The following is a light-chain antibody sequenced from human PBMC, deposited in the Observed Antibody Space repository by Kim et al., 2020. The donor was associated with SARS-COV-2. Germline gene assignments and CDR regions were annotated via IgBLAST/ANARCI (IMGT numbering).Light chain of an antibody. CDR2: QDS. V-gene: IGLV3-1*01. J-gene: IGLJ3*02. CDR3: QAWDISNWV. Sequence: SYELTQPPSVSVSPGQTASITCSGDKLGDKYACWYQQKPGQSPVLVIYQDSKRRSGNPERFSGSNSGDTATLTISGTQAMDEADYYCQAWDISNWVFGGGTQLTVL. CDR1: KLGDKY.